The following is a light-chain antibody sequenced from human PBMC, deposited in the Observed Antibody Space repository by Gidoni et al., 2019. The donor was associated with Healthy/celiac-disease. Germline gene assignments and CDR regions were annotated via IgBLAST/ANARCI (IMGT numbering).Light chain of an antibody. Sequence: DIQMTQSPSSLSASVGDRVTITCRASQSISSYLNWYQQKPGKAPKLLIYAASSLQSGVPSRFSGSGSGTDFTLTINSLQPEDFATYYCQQSYSTTWTFGQXTKVEIK. CDR1: QSISSY. CDR2: AAS. CDR3: QQSYSTTWT. V-gene: IGKV1-39*01. J-gene: IGKJ1*01.